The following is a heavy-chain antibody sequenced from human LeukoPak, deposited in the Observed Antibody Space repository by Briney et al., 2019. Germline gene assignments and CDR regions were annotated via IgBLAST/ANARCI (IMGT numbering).Heavy chain of an antibody. CDR2: ISSSSSYI. CDR1: GFTFSSYG. V-gene: IGHV3-21*01. D-gene: IGHD1-14*01. Sequence: GRTLRLSCAASGFTFSSYGMHWLRQAPGKGLEWVSSISSSSSYIYYADSVKGRFTISRDNAKNSLYLQMNSLRAEDTAVYYCARAPDRNYWGQGTLFTVSS. CDR3: ARAPDRNY. J-gene: IGHJ4*02.